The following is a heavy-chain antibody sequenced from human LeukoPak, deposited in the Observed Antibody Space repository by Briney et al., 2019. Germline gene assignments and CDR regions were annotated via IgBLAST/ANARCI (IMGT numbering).Heavy chain of an antibody. CDR1: GGSISSSSYY. CDR2: IYYSGST. D-gene: IGHD3-10*01. V-gene: IGHV4-39*07. Sequence: SETLSLTCTVSGGSISSSSYYWGWIRQPPGKGLEWIGSIYYSGSTYYNPSLKSRVTISVDTSKNQFSLKLSSVTAADTAVYYCARDRGSGSYYTRYYYGMDVWGQGTTVTVSS. CDR3: ARDRGSGSYYTRYYYGMDV. J-gene: IGHJ6*02.